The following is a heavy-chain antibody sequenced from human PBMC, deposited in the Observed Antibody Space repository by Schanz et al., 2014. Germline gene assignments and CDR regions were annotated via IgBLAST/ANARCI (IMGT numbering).Heavy chain of an antibody. V-gene: IGHV1-8*01. Sequence: QVQLIQSGAEVKKPGASVKFSCTASGYTFISYDINWVRQAPGQGLEWLSWMNPNSGNPGFAQKFRGRVTMTRNTSMSTAYIELQILTSEDTAVYYCARGRTFDYWGRGTLVTVSS. J-gene: IGHJ4*02. CDR1: GYTFISYD. CDR3: ARGRTFDY. CDR2: MNPNSGNP.